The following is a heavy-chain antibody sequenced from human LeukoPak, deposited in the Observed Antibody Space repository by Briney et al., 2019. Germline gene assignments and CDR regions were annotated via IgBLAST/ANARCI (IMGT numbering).Heavy chain of an antibody. D-gene: IGHD6-13*01. J-gene: IGHJ4*02. V-gene: IGHV5-10-1*01. CDR1: GYSFTSYW. CDR3: ARHRIAAAANDS. CDR2: ISPSDSYT. Sequence: GESLKISCKGSGYSFTSYWISWVRQMPGKGLEWMGRISPSDSYTNYSPSFQGHVTISADKSISTAYLQWSSLKASDTAVYYCARHRIAAAANDSWGPGTLVTVSS.